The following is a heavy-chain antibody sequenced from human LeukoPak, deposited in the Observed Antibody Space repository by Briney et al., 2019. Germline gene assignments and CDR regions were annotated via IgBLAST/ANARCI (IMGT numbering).Heavy chain of an antibody. Sequence: PSQTLSLTCTVSGGSISSGGYYWSWIRQPPGKGLEWIGEINHSGSTNYNPSLKSRVTISVDTSKNQFSLKLSSVTAADTAVYYCARDPLGGSGSYYNGIFDPWGQGTLVTVSS. J-gene: IGHJ5*02. D-gene: IGHD3-10*01. CDR1: GGSISSGGYY. CDR3: ARDPLGGSGSYYNGIFDP. V-gene: IGHV4-30-2*01. CDR2: INHSGST.